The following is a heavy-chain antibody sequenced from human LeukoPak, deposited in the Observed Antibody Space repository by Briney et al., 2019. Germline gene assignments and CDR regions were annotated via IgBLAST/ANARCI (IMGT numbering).Heavy chain of an antibody. CDR1: GGSISSYY. V-gene: IGHV4-59*01. Sequence: SETLSLTCTVSGGSISSYYWSWIRQPPGEGLEWIGYIYYSGSTNYNPSLKSRVTISVDTSKNQFSLKLSSVTAADTAVYYCARAMWYDFSNKRNYGMDVWGQGTTVTVSS. CDR2: IYYSGST. CDR3: ARAMWYDFSNKRNYGMDV. J-gene: IGHJ6*02. D-gene: IGHD3-3*01.